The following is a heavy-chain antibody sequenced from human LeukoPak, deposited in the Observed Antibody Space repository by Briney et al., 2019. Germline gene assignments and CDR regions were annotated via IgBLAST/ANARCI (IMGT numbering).Heavy chain of an antibody. V-gene: IGHV4-39*07. CDR2: IYYSGRT. J-gene: IGHJ4*02. D-gene: IGHD2-2*01. Sequence: SETLSLTCTVSGGSISSTSYYWGWIRQPPGKGLEWIGSIYYSGRTYYNPSLKSRVTISVDTSKNQFSLKLNSVTAADTAVYYCARRDCSSTSCSREPFDYWGQGTLVTVSS. CDR1: GGSISSTSYY. CDR3: ARRDCSSTSCSREPFDY.